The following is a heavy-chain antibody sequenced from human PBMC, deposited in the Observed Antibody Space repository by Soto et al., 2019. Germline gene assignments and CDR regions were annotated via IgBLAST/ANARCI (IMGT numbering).Heavy chain of an antibody. CDR1: GFTFSSYA. Sequence: QVQLVESGGGVVQPGRSLRLSCAASGFTFSSYAMHWVRQAPGKGLEWVAVISYDGSNKYYADSVKGRFTISRDNSKNTLYLQMNSLRAEDTAVYYCARAVSSSSLIKNWGQGTLVTVSS. CDR2: ISYDGSNK. CDR3: ARAVSSSSLIKN. D-gene: IGHD6-6*01. J-gene: IGHJ4*02. V-gene: IGHV3-30-3*01.